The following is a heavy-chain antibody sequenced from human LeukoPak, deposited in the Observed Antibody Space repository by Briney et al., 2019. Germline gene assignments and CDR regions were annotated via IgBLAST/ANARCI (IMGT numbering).Heavy chain of an antibody. J-gene: IGHJ6*03. CDR3: ARAPISSGCYRGYYMDV. CDR2: IKQDGSEK. D-gene: IGHD6-19*01. Sequence: GGSLRLSCAASRFTFSTYSMNWVRQAPGKGLEWVANIKQDGSEKYYVDSVKGRFTISRDNAKNSLYLQMNSLRAEDTAVYYCARAPISSGCYRGYYMDVWGKGTTVTVSS. V-gene: IGHV3-7*01. CDR1: RFTFSTYS.